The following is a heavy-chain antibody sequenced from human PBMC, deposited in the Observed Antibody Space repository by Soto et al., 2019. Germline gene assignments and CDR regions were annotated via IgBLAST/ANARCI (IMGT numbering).Heavy chain of an antibody. J-gene: IGHJ4*02. CDR3: AKDRYLDHDSRGYLFDN. V-gene: IGHV3-23*01. CDR2: ISRYGDFT. Sequence: EVQLLESGGDLIQPGGSLRLSCAASGFTFNIYAMTWVRQAPGKGLEWVSAISRYGDFTYYADCVEGRFTISRDNSKNTLYLQMNSLRAEDTAVYYCAKDRYLDHDSRGYLFDNWGQGTLVTVSS. CDR1: GFTFNIYA. D-gene: IGHD3-22*01.